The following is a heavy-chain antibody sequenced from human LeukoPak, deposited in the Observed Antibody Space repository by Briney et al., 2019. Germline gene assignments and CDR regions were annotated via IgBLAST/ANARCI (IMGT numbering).Heavy chain of an antibody. D-gene: IGHD2-2*01. Sequence: ASVKVSCKASGYTFTSYGISWVRQAPGQGLEWMGWISAYNGNTNYAQKLQGRVTMTTDTSTSTAYMELRSLRSDDTAVYYCARERGYCSSTSCYPTDAFDIWGQGTMVTVSS. V-gene: IGHV1-18*01. CDR1: GYTFTSYG. CDR2: ISAYNGNT. CDR3: ARERGYCSSTSCYPTDAFDI. J-gene: IGHJ3*02.